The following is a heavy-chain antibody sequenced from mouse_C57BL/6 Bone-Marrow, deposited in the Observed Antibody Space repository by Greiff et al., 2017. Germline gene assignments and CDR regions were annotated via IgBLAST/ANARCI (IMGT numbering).Heavy chain of an antibody. D-gene: IGHD2-1*01. J-gene: IGHJ4*01. Sequence: LQWFATSSDGGSYTYYPDNVKGRFTISRDNSKNNLYLQMSHLISEDTAMYYCARDYSDFWGQGTSVTVSS. CDR2: SSDGGSYT. V-gene: IGHV5-4*01. CDR3: ARDYSDF.